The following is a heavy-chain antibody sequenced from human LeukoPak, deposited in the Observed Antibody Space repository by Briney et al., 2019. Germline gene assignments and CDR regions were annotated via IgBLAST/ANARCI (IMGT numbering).Heavy chain of an antibody. CDR1: GFTFSTYW. V-gene: IGHV3-74*01. CDR2: FNSDGRST. Sequence: GGSLRLSCAASGFTFSTYWMHWVRQVPGEGLVWVSRFNSDGRSTYYADSVKGRFTISRDNAKNTLYLQMNSLRAEDTAVYYCARGRYYLDSWGQGTLVTVSS. D-gene: IGHD4-17*01. J-gene: IGHJ4*02. CDR3: ARGRYYLDS.